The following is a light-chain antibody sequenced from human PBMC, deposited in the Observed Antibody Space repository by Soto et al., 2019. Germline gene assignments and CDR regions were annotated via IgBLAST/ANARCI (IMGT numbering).Light chain of an antibody. CDR2: AAS. V-gene: IGKV1-39*01. CDR3: QQSYITPWT. Sequence: DIQMTQSPSSLSASVGDRVTITCRASQSITNYLNWYQQKPGKAPNLLIYAASSLQSGVTSRFSGSGSGTDFTLTISSLQPEDFATYYCQQSYITPWTFGPGTKVDIK. J-gene: IGKJ1*01. CDR1: QSITNY.